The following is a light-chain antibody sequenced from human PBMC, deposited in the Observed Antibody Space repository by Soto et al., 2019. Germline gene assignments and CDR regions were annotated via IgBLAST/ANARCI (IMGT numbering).Light chain of an antibody. CDR3: ISYTSSNTGVV. J-gene: IGLJ2*01. V-gene: IGLV2-14*01. CDR1: SSDVGGSNY. CDR2: GVS. Sequence: QSALTQPASVSGSPGQSITISCIGTSSDVGGSNYVSWYQQHPGKAPKLMIYGVSNRPSGVSNRFSGSKSGNTASLTISGLQAEDEGHYYCISYTSSNTGVVFGGGTKLTVL.